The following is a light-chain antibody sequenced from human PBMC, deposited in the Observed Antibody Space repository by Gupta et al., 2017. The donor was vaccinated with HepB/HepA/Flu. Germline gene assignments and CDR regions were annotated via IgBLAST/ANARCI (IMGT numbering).Light chain of an antibody. CDR1: QSILNY. Sequence: LTQSPATLSLSPGERGTLSCRANQSILNYLAWYQQRPGQAPRLLIYHTSNRAPGIPARFSGSGAGTDFTLTISSREPEDFAVYYCQQRSNWHATHTFGQGTKVELK. J-gene: IGKJ2*01. V-gene: IGKV3D-11*02. CDR3: QQRSNWHATHT. CDR2: HTS.